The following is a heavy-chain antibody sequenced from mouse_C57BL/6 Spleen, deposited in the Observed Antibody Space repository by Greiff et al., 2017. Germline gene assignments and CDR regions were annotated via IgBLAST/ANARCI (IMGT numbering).Heavy chain of an antibody. Sequence: QVQLQQPGAELVKPGASVKLSCKASGYTFTSYWMQWVKQRPGQGLEWIGEIDPSDSDTNYNQKFKGKATLTVDPSSSTAYMQLSSLTSEDAAVYYCARYYDLVAYWGQGTLVTVSA. J-gene: IGHJ3*01. CDR3: ARYYDLVAY. D-gene: IGHD2-4*01. CDR1: GYTFTSYW. V-gene: IGHV1-50*01. CDR2: IDPSDSDT.